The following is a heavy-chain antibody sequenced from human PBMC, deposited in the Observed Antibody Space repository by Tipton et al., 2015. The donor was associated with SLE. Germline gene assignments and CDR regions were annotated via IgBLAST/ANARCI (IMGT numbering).Heavy chain of an antibody. J-gene: IGHJ5*02. CDR2: IYHGGST. CDR1: GDSLSSGDYS. D-gene: IGHD3-22*01. V-gene: IGHV4-30-2*01. Sequence: TLSLTCAVSGDSLSSGDYSWTWIRQPPGKGLEWIGYIYHGGSTYYNPSLKSRVTISVDTSKNQFSLKLTSVTAADTAVYYCARDSSGGYNWFDPWGQGTLVTVSS. CDR3: ARDSSGGYNWFDP.